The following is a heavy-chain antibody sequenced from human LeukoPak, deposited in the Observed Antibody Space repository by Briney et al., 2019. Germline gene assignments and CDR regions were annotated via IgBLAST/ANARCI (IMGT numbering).Heavy chain of an antibody. CDR3: AKDIGAAVAGYYYYYAMDV. J-gene: IGHJ6*02. CDR2: ISGGGGST. CDR1: GFTFDDYA. D-gene: IGHD6-19*01. V-gene: IGHV3-43*02. Sequence: GGSLRLSCAASGFTFDDYAMHWVRQAPGKGLEWVSLISGGGGSTYYADSVKGRFTISRDNTKNSLYLQMNSLRTEDTALYYCAKDIGAAVAGYYYYYAMDVWGQGTTVTVSS.